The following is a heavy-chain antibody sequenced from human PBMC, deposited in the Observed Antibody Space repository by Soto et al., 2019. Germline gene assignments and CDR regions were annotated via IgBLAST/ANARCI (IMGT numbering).Heavy chain of an antibody. CDR2: IYYSGST. CDR1: GGSSSSWD. D-gene: IGHD5-12*01. Sequence: PSETLSLTCTVSGGSSSSWDWSWIRQPPGKGLEWIGYIYYSGSTNYNPSLKSRVTISVDTSKNQFSLKLSSVTAADTAAYYCARRYGSSFDYWGQGTLVTVSS. J-gene: IGHJ4*02. CDR3: ARRYGSSFDY. V-gene: IGHV4-59*08.